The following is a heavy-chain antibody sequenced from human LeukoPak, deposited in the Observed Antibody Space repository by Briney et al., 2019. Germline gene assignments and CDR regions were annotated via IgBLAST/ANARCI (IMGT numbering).Heavy chain of an antibody. J-gene: IGHJ4*02. V-gene: IGHV3-48*02. D-gene: IGHD3-22*01. Sequence: PGGSLRLSCAASGFTFSSYSMNWVRQAPGKGLEWVSYISSSSSTIYYADSVKGRFTIFRDNAKNSLYLQMNSLRDEDTAVYYCARDLGYYYDSSGYSNFDYWGQGTLVTVSS. CDR1: GFTFSSYS. CDR3: ARDLGYYYDSSGYSNFDY. CDR2: ISSSSSTI.